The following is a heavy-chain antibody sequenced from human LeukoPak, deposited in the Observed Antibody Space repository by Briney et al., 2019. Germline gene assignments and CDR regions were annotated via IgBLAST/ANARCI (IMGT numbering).Heavy chain of an antibody. V-gene: IGHV3-74*01. D-gene: IGHD2-2*01. CDR3: AKAHCSPTSCSRIDY. J-gene: IGHJ4*02. Sequence: PGGSLRLSCAASGFTFSSYWVHWVRQAPGKGLVWVSRINSDGSSTFYADSVKGRFTISRDNSKNTVYLQMSGLRAEDTALYYCAKAHCSPTSCSRIDYWGQGTLVTVSS. CDR1: GFTFSSYW. CDR2: INSDGSST.